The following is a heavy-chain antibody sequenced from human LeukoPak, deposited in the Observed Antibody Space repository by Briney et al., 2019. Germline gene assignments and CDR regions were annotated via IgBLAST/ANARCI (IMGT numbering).Heavy chain of an antibody. V-gene: IGHV1-69*13. CDR2: IIPIFGTA. D-gene: IGHD3-22*01. Sequence: GASVTVSFKASGGTFSIYAISWVRQAPGQGLEWMGGIIPIFGTANYAQKFQGRVTITADESTSTAYMELSSLRSEDTAVYYCARENDSSGPFDYWGQGTLVTVSS. CDR3: ARENDSSGPFDY. J-gene: IGHJ4*02. CDR1: GGTFSIYA.